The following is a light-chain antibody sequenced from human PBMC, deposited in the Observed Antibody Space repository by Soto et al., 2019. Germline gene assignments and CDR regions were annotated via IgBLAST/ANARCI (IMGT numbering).Light chain of an antibody. Sequence: QSVLTQPPSASGTPGQRITISCSGSSANIGDNPVNWYQQLPGAAPKLLIYINDQRPSGVPDRFSGSKSGTSASLANSGLQPEDDSYYYCAGCDDCLTALFXTGTKLT. J-gene: IGLJ1*01. V-gene: IGLV1-44*01. CDR3: AGCDDCLTAL. CDR2: IND. CDR1: SANIGDNP.